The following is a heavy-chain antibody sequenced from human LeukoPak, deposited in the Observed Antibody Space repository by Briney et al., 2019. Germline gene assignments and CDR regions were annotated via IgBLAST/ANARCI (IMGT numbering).Heavy chain of an antibody. Sequence: GRSLRLSCAASGFTFSSYGMHWVRQAPGKGLEWVAVIWYDGSNKYYADSVKGRFTISRDNSKNTLYPQMNSLRAEDTAVYYCARPDYYDSSGYYPSAFDIWGQGTMVTVSS. V-gene: IGHV3-33*01. D-gene: IGHD3-22*01. CDR2: IWYDGSNK. J-gene: IGHJ3*02. CDR1: GFTFSSYG. CDR3: ARPDYYDSSGYYPSAFDI.